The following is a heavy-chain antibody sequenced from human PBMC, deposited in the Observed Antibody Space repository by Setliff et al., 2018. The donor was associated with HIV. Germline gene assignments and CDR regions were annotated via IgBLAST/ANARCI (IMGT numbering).Heavy chain of an antibody. CDR3: ARVADRNYDFWSAYEY. CDR2: TTPNGDDT. D-gene: IGHD3-3*01. Sequence: ASVKVSCKASADIFNAYYIHWVRQAPGQGLEWMGWTTPNGDDTNYPQKFEGRVTLTRDTSIATAYMELRSPTSDDTAVYYCARVADRNYDFWSAYEYWGQGTLVTVSS. CDR1: ADIFNAYY. V-gene: IGHV1-2*02. J-gene: IGHJ4*02.